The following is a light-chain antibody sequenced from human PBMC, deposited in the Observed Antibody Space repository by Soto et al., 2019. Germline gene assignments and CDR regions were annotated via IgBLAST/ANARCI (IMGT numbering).Light chain of an antibody. Sequence: EIVLTRSPATLSLSPGDRATLSCRASQTVSSYLAWYQQKPGQAPRLLIYDASSRATGIPARFSGSGSGTDFTLTITSLEPEDFAVYYCQQRSDWPSTFGGGTKVEIK. J-gene: IGKJ4*01. CDR2: DAS. V-gene: IGKV3-11*01. CDR3: QQRSDWPST. CDR1: QTVSSY.